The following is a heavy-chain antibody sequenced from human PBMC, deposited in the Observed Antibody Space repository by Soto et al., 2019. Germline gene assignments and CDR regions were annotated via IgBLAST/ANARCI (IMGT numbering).Heavy chain of an antibody. CDR2: VSPIGTP. J-gene: IGHJ6*02. CDR3: ARDRGSYGMDV. CDR1: GDSVSGGYY. Sequence: QVQLQESGPGLVKPSQTLSLTCTVSGDSVSGGYYWSWVRQRPRKGLEWIGYVSPIGTPYYSPSLNSQVSLSIDTSKNQLSLEVRSVTAADTAVYYCARDRGSYGMDVWGQGTTVTVSS. V-gene: IGHV4-31*01.